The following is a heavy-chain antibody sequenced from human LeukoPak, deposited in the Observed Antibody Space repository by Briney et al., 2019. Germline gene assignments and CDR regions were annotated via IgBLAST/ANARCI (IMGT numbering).Heavy chain of an antibody. D-gene: IGHD3-9*01. V-gene: IGHV3-7*01. Sequence: PGGSLRLSCAASGFTFSRYWMSWVRQAPGKGLEWVANIKQDGSERYYVDSVKGRFTISRDNAKNSLYLQMNSLRAEDTAVCYCASENYDILTGYYTHFDYWGQGTLVTVSS. CDR3: ASENYDILTGYYTHFDY. CDR1: GFTFSRYW. J-gene: IGHJ4*02. CDR2: IKQDGSER.